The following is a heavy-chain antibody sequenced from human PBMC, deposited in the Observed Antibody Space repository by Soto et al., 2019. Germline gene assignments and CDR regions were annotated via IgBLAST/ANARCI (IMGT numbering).Heavy chain of an antibody. Sequence: SETLSLTCTVSGASISSYYWSWVRQPPGGGLEWIGELHHGGSTNYNPSLESRATFSVDISKNQFFLKLSSVTAADTAVYYCTKNSAYALDYWGQGTLVTVSS. D-gene: IGHD5-12*01. CDR1: GASISSYY. CDR2: LHHGGST. V-gene: IGHV4-59*12. J-gene: IGHJ4*02. CDR3: TKNSAYALDY.